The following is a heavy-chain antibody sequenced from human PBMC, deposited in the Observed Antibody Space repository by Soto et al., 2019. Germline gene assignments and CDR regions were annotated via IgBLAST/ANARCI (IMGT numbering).Heavy chain of an antibody. CDR1: GGSVSSGSYY. V-gene: IGHV4-61*01. CDR2: IYYSGST. D-gene: IGHD3-3*01. J-gene: IGHJ5*02. Sequence: PSETLSLTCTVSGGSVSSGSYYWSWIRQPPGKGLEWIGYIYYSGSTNYNPSLKSRVTISVDTSKNQFSLKLSSVTAADTAVYYCARDVTPDLWSGYHNRFAPWAQGTLVTVS. CDR3: ARDVTPDLWSGYHNRFAP.